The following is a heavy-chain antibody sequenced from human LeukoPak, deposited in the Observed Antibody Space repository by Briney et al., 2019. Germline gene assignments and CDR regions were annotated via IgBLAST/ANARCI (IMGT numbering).Heavy chain of an antibody. J-gene: IGHJ4*02. Sequence: GGSLRLSCVGSKFTFSYYAMRWVRQAPGRGLEWVAGINGDGGGVAYADSVVGRFTISRDYAETSLYLQMNSLRPEDTALYYCARDRGGKVDTGAVEYWGQGTQVAVSS. CDR2: INGDGGGV. V-gene: IGHV3-9*01. CDR3: ARDRGGKVDTGAVEY. CDR1: KFTFSYYA. D-gene: IGHD5-18*01.